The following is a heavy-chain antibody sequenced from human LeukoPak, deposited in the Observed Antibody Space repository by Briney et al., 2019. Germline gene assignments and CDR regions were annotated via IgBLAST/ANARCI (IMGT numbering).Heavy chain of an antibody. D-gene: IGHD5-18*01. V-gene: IGHV3-23*01. CDR1: GFTYNNYG. Sequence: GGSLRLSGAAYGFTYNNYGLMWLRQAPGKGLEWVSVISGSGGTTYYADSVKGRFTISRDNSKNTLYLQMNSLRAEDTAVYYCAKYQERWLCGILYHWGQGTLVTVSS. CDR2: ISGSGGTT. J-gene: IGHJ5*02. CDR3: AKYQERWLCGILYH.